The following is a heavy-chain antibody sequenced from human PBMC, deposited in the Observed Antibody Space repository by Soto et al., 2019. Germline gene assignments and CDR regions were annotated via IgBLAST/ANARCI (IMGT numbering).Heavy chain of an antibody. Sequence: QMQLQESGPGLVKPSETLSLTCAVSGGSVSNNNYGWGWIRQPPGRGLEWIGYSGSANYNPSLKNRDTISIDTSKNRFSLKLSSVTAADTALYYCGRDNSGSIDYWGQGNLGNVSS. CDR2: SGSA. J-gene: IGHJ4*02. CDR3: GRDNSGSIDY. V-gene: IGHV4-61*01. D-gene: IGHD6-25*01. CDR1: GGSVSNNNYG.